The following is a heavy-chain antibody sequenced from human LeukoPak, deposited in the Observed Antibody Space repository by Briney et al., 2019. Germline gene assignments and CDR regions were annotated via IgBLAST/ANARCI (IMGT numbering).Heavy chain of an antibody. CDR1: GFTVSSNY. J-gene: IGHJ4*02. V-gene: IGHV3-66*01. Sequence: GGSLRLSCAASGFTVSSNYMSWVRQAPGKGLEWVSVIYSGGSTYYADSVKGRFTISRDNSKNMLYLQMNSLRAEDTAVYYCARDIRVTMVRGVPDYWGQGTLVTVSS. D-gene: IGHD3-10*01. CDR3: ARDIRVTMVRGVPDY. CDR2: IYSGGST.